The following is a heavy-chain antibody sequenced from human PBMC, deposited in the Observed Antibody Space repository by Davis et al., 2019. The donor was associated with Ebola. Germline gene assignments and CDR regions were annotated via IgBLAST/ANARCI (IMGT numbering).Heavy chain of an antibody. J-gene: IGHJ3*02. D-gene: IGHD2-21*02. V-gene: IGHV3-30*18. CDR2: ISNDGSNK. Sequence: PGGSLRLSCAASGFSFSNYGIHWVRQAPGKGLEWVAVISNDGSNKKFADSVKGRFTVSRDNSKNTVFLDMNSLGAEDTAVYYCAKGDTVVATGLPDEAFDIWGHGTMVTVSS. CDR1: GFSFSNYG. CDR3: AKGDTVVATGLPDEAFDI.